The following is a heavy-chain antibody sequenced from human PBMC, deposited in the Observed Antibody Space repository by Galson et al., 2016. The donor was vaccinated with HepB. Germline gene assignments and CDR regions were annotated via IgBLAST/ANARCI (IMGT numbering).Heavy chain of an antibody. CDR2: IYPGDADT. V-gene: IGHV5-51*01. J-gene: IGHJ4*02. CDR3: VRLASSDWYFDD. CDR1: GYSFTTYW. D-gene: IGHD3-22*01. Sequence: QSGAEVKKPGESLKISCKGSGYSFTTYWIGWVRQMPGKGPEYMGIIYPGDADTRYSPSFQGQVTISADKSITTAYLQWSRLKASDTAIYYCVRLASSDWYFDDWGQGTLVTVSS.